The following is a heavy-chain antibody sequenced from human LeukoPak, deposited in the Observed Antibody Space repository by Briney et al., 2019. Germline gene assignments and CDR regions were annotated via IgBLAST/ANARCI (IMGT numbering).Heavy chain of an antibody. CDR3: ARDGGIVVSPAYYFDY. Sequence: GASVKVSCKVSGYTLTELSMHWVRQAPGQGLEWMGIINPSGGSTSYAQKFQGRVTMTRDMSTSTVYMELSSLRSEDTAVYYCARDGGIVVSPAYYFDYWGQGTLVTVSS. V-gene: IGHV1-46*01. CDR1: GYTLTELS. CDR2: INPSGGST. D-gene: IGHD2-21*01. J-gene: IGHJ4*02.